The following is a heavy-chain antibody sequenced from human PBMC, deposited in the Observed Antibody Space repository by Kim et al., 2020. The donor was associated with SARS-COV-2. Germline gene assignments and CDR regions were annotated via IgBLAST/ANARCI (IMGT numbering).Heavy chain of an antibody. CDR2: INPSSGGT. Sequence: ASVKVSCKASGYTFTSNYMFWVRQAPGQGLEWVGLINPSSGGTSYAQKFQGRVTLTRDTSTSTVYIELSSLTSEDTAVYYFARGRRGTDAFDVWGQGTMV. CDR1: GYTFTSNY. V-gene: IGHV1-46*01. J-gene: IGHJ3*01. CDR3: ARGRRGTDAFDV. D-gene: IGHD1-1*01.